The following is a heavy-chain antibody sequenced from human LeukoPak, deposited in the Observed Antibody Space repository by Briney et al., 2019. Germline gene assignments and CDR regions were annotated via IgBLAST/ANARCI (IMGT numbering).Heavy chain of an antibody. CDR1: GGSISSYY. V-gene: IGHV4-59*01. D-gene: IGHD5-12*01. CDR3: ARVSTSGPPDY. J-gene: IGHJ4*02. Sequence: SETPSLTCTVSGGSISSYYWSWIRQPPGKGLEWIGYIYYSGSTNYNPSLKSRVTISVDTSKNQFSLKLSSVTAADTAVYYCARVSTSGPPDYWGQGTLVTVSS. CDR2: IYYSGST.